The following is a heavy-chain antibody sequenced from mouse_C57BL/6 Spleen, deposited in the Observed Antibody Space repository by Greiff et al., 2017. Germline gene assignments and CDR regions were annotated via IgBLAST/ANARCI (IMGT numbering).Heavy chain of an antibody. CDR3: ARSDGSYGYDGYFDY. J-gene: IGHJ2*01. CDR1: GYTFTDYY. D-gene: IGHD2-2*01. V-gene: IGHV1-76*01. CDR2: IYPGSGNT. Sequence: QVQLQQSGAELVRPGASVKLSCKASGYTFTDYYINWVKQRPGQGLEWIARIYPGSGNTYYNEKFKGKATLTAEKSSSTAYMQLSSLTSEDSAVYFCARSDGSYGYDGYFDYWGQGTTLTVSS.